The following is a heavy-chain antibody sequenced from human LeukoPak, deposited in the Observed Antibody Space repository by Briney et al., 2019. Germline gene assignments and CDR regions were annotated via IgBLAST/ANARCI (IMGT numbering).Heavy chain of an antibody. J-gene: IGHJ4*02. CDR3: ARDSSSSPSAGY. Sequence: GGSLRLSCAASGFTFRSYNFQWVRQAPGKGLEWVSFISSSSSSIYYADSVKGRFTISRDNAKNSLYLQMNSLRAEDTAVYYCARDSSSSPSAGYWGQGTLVTVSS. D-gene: IGHD6-6*01. CDR1: GFTFRSYN. V-gene: IGHV3-21*01. CDR2: ISSSSSSI.